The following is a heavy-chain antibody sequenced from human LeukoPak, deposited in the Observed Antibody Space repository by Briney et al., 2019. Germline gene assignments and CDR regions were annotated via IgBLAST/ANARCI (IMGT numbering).Heavy chain of an antibody. V-gene: IGHV3-20*04. D-gene: IGHD4-17*01. J-gene: IGHJ4*02. CDR3: ASHYGDYSFFDY. Sequence: GGSLRLSCAASGFTFDNYGMSWVRQAPGKGLEWVSGINWNGGSTGYADSVKGRFTISRDNAKNSLYLQMNSLRAEDTAVYYCASHYGDYSFFDYWGQGTLVTVSS. CDR2: INWNGGST. CDR1: GFTFDNYG.